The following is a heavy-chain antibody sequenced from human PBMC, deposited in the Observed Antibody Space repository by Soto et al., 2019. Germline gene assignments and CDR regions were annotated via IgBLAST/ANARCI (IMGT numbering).Heavy chain of an antibody. CDR1: GYTFTDHY. V-gene: IGHV1-2*02. J-gene: IGHJ4*02. D-gene: IGHD1-26*01. Sequence: QVQLVQSGAEVKKPGASVKVSCKASGYTFTDHYLLWVRQAPGQGLEWMGWMHPNNGATNFAQKFQGRVTLTRDTSISTAYLEIPRLKSDDTAVYFCARASRLSGSQRASEVWGQGTLVTVSS. CDR3: ARASRLSGSQRASEV. CDR2: MHPNNGAT.